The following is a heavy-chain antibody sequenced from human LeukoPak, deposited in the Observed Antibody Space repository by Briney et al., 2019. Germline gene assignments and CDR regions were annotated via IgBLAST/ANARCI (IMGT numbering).Heavy chain of an antibody. CDR3: AKDNGFHYYDSSGRSAFDI. CDR2: IQYDGSNK. Sequence: GGSLRLSCAASGLSFSSYGMHWVRQAPGKGLEWVAFIQYDGSNKFYADSVKGRFTISRDNSKNTLYLQMNSLRPEDTAIYYCAKDNGFHYYDSSGRSAFDIWGQGTMVTVSS. V-gene: IGHV3-30*02. J-gene: IGHJ3*02. CDR1: GLSFSSYG. D-gene: IGHD3-22*01.